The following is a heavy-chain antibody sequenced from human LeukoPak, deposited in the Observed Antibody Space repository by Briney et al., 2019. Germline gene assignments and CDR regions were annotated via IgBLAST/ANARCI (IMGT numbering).Heavy chain of an antibody. CDR2: FSGSGGST. J-gene: IGHJ4*02. CDR3: AKKPSVAGTTYDY. CDR1: GFTFSSFA. D-gene: IGHD6-19*01. V-gene: IGHV3-23*01. Sequence: GGSLRLSCAASGFTFSSFAMSWVRQAAGKGLGWVSAFSGSGGSTYYADSVKGRFTISRDNSKNTLYLQMISLRAEDTAVYYCAKKPSVAGTTYDYWGQGTLVTVSS.